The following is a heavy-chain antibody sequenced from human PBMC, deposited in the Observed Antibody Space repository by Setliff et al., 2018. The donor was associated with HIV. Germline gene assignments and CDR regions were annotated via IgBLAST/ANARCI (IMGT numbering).Heavy chain of an antibody. CDR3: ARDLTELYDSSGYYYRDVAFDI. D-gene: IGHD3-22*01. Sequence: ASVKDSCKASGYTFTSYGISWVRQAPGQGLEGMGWISAYNGNTNYAQKLQGSVTMTTDTSTSTAYMELRSLRSDDTAVYYCARDLTELYDSSGYYYRDVAFDILGQGTIVTVSS. V-gene: IGHV1-18*01. CDR1: GYTFTSYG. CDR2: ISAYNGNT. J-gene: IGHJ3*02.